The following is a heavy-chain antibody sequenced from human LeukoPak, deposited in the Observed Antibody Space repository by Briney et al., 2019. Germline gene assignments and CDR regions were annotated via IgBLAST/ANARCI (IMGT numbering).Heavy chain of an antibody. J-gene: IGHJ4*02. D-gene: IGHD6-19*01. CDR3: AKEEAVVLDY. V-gene: IGHV3-30*18. CDR2: ISYDGSNK. CDR1: GFTFSSYG. Sequence: GGSLRLSCAASGFTFSSYGMHWVRQAPGKGLEWVAVISYDGSNKYYADSVKGRFTISRDNSKNTLYLQMNSPRAEDTAVYYCAKEEAVVLDYWGQGTLVTVSS.